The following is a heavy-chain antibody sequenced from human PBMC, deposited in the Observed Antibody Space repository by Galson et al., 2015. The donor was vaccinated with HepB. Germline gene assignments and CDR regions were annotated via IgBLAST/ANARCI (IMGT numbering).Heavy chain of an antibody. CDR2: IIPIFGTA. CDR1: GGTFSSYA. CDR3: ARIAAGATTKIDY. Sequence: SVKVSCKASGGTFSSYAISWVRQAPGQGLEWMGGIIPIFGTANYAQKFQGRVTITADESTSTAYMELSSLRSEDTAVYYCARIAAGATTKIDYWGQGTLVTVSS. V-gene: IGHV1-69*13. J-gene: IGHJ4*02. D-gene: IGHD1-26*01.